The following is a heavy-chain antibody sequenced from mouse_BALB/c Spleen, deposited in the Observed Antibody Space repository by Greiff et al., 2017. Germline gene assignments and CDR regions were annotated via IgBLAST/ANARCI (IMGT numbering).Heavy chain of an antibody. Sequence: VQLQQSGPELVKPGASVKISCKASGYAFSSSWMNWVKQRPGQGLEWIGGINPSNGGTNFNEKFKSKATLTVDKSSSTAYMQLSSLTSEDSAVYYSTRWDYRYRDYAMDYWGQGTSVTVSS. V-gene: IGHV1-82*01. J-gene: IGHJ4*01. D-gene: IGHD2-14*01. CDR1: GYAFSSSW. CDR3: TRWDYRYRDYAMDY. CDR2: INPSNGGT.